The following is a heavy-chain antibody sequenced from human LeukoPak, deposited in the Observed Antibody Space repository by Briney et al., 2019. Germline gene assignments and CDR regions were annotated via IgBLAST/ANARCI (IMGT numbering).Heavy chain of an antibody. V-gene: IGHV1-18*01. J-gene: IGHJ6*04. CDR2: ISAYNGNT. CDR3: ARDNYDFWSGYYASMDV. Sequence: ASVKVSCKASYYTFTNYGITWVRQAPGQGLEWMGWISAYNGNTFYAQNLQGRVTMTTDTSTSTAYMELRSLTSDDTAVYYCARDNYDFWSGYYASMDVWGKGTTVTVSS. D-gene: IGHD3-3*01. CDR1: YYTFTNYG.